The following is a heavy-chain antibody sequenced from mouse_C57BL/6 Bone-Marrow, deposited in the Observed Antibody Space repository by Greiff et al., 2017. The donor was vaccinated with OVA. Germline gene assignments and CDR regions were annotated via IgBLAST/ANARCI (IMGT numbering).Heavy chain of an antibody. V-gene: IGHV14-4*01. CDR1: GFNIKDDY. Sequence: VQLQQSGAELVRPGASVKLSCTASGFNIKDDYMHWVKQRPEQGLEWIGWIDPENGDTEYASKIQGKATITADTSSNTAYLQLSSLTSEDTAVYYCTTGDYPFYYYAMDYWGQGTSVTVSS. CDR3: TTGDYPFYYYAMDY. CDR2: IDPENGDT. J-gene: IGHJ4*01. D-gene: IGHD2-13*01.